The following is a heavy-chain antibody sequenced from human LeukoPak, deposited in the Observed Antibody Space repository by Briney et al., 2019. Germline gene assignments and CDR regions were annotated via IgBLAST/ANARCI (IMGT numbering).Heavy chain of an antibody. V-gene: IGHV7-4-1*02. D-gene: IGHD6-19*01. CDR2: INTNTGNP. Sequence: EASVKVSCKASGYTFTSYAMNWVRQAPGQGLEWMGWINTNTGNPTYAQGFTGRFVFSLDTSVSTAYLQISSLKAEDTAVYYCARDLIGWQWLVRPNWFDPWGRGTLVTVSS. CDR1: GYTFTSYA. J-gene: IGHJ5*02. CDR3: ARDLIGWQWLVRPNWFDP.